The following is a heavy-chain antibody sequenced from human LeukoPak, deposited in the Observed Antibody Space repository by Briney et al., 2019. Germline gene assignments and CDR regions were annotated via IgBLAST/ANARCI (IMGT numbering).Heavy chain of an antibody. D-gene: IGHD6-13*01. CDR2: MSGSGGST. J-gene: IGHJ4*02. V-gene: IGHV3-23*01. CDR1: GFTFSSYA. CDR3: AKVTNIATKVPNYFDY. Sequence: GGSLRLSCAASGFTFSSYAMSWVRQAPGKGLERVSAMSGSGGSTYYADSVKGRFTISRDNSKNTLYLQMNSLRAEDTAVYYCAKVTNIATKVPNYFDYWGQGTLVTVSS.